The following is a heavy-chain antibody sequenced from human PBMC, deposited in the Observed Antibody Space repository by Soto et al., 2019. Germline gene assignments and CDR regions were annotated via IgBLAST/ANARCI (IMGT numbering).Heavy chain of an antibody. Sequence: SETLSLTCAVYGGSFSGYYWSWIRQPPGKGLEWIGEINHSGSTNYNPSLKSRVTISVDTSKNQFSLKLSSVTAEDTAVYYCAREILSSSWDYYYYYGMDVWGQGTTVTVSS. CDR1: GGSFSGYY. CDR2: INHSGST. D-gene: IGHD6-13*01. J-gene: IGHJ6*02. CDR3: AREILSSSWDYYYYYGMDV. V-gene: IGHV4-34*01.